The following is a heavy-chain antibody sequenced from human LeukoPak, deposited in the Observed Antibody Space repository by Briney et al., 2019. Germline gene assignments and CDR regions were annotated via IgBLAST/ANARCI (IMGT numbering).Heavy chain of an antibody. V-gene: IGHV4-59*12. CDR2: IYHSGST. D-gene: IGHD3-22*01. CDR3: ARWFMSSSGYYFDY. J-gene: IGHJ4*02. CDR1: GGSISSYY. Sequence: SETLSLTCTVSGGSISSYYWSWIRQPPGKGLEWIGYIYHSGSTYYNPSLKSRVTISVDRSKNQFSLKLSSVTAADTAVYYCARWFMSSSGYYFDYWGQGTLVTVSS.